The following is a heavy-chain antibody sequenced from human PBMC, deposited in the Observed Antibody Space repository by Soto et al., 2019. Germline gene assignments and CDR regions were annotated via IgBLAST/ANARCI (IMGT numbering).Heavy chain of an antibody. CDR2: IIPIFGTA. V-gene: IGHV1-69*01. CDR3: ARVEVYSSSYRGYYYGMDV. CDR1: GGTFSSYA. D-gene: IGHD6-6*01. J-gene: IGHJ6*02. Sequence: QVQLVQSGAEVKKPGSSVKVSCKASGGTFSSYAISWVRQAPGQGLEWMGGIIPIFGTANYAQQFQGRVTITADASTSTAYMELSSLRSEDTAVYYCARVEVYSSSYRGYYYGMDVWGQGTTVTVSS.